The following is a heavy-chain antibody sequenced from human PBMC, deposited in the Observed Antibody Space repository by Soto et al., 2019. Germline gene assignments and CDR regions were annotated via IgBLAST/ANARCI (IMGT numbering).Heavy chain of an antibody. CDR2: ISGSGGST. V-gene: IGHV3-23*01. CDR3: AALPDVYYYYYYGMDV. Sequence: GGSLRLSCAASGFTFSSYAMSWVRQAPGKGLEWVSAISGSGGSTYYADSVKGRFTISRDNSKNTLYLQMNSLRAEDTAVYYWAALPDVYYYYYYGMDVWGQGTTVTVSS. D-gene: IGHD2-15*01. J-gene: IGHJ6*02. CDR1: GFTFSSYA.